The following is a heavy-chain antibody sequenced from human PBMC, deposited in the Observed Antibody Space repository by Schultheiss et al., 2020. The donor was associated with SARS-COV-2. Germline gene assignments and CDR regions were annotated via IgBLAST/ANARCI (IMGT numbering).Heavy chain of an antibody. J-gene: IGHJ6*02. V-gene: IGHV4-34*01. CDR2: FYYSGST. D-gene: IGHD6-19*01. CDR1: GGSFSGYY. CDR3: ARGGGSSGWSNYGMDV. Sequence: SETLSLTCAVYGGSFSGYYWSWIRQPPGKGLEWIGYFYYSGSTNYNPSLKSRVTISVDTSKNQFSLKLSSVTAADTAVYYCARGGGSSGWSNYGMDVWGQGTTVTVSS.